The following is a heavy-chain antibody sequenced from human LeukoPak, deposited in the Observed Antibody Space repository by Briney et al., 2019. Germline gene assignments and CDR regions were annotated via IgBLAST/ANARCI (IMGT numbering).Heavy chain of an antibody. CDR2: IKQDGSEK. V-gene: IGHV3-7*01. D-gene: IGHD3-3*01. J-gene: IGHJ4*02. Sequence: GGSLRLSCAAYGFTFSSYWMSWVRQAPGKGLEWVANIKQDGSEKYYVDSVKGRFTISRDNAKNSLYLQMNSLRAEDTAVYYCARGLKNYDFWSGYSYYFDYWGQGTLVTVSS. CDR3: ARGLKNYDFWSGYSYYFDY. CDR1: GFTFSSYW.